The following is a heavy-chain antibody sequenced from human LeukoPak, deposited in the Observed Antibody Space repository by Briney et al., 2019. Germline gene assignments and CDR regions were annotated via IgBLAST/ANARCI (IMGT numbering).Heavy chain of an antibody. CDR2: ISYDGSNK. Sequence: GGSLRLSCAASGFTFSSYGMHWVRQAPGKGLEWVAVISYDGSNKYYADSVKCRFTISRDNSKNTLYLQMNSLRAEDTAVYYCAKDQTHYCSGGSCYSDTQPHFDYWGQGTLVTVSS. D-gene: IGHD2-15*01. CDR3: AKDQTHYCSGGSCYSDTQPHFDY. V-gene: IGHV3-30*18. J-gene: IGHJ4*02. CDR1: GFTFSSYG.